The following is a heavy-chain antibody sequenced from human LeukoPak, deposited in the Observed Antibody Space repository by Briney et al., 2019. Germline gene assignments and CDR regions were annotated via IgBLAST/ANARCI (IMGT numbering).Heavy chain of an antibody. CDR2: ISYDGSNK. Sequence: GGSLRLSCAASGFTFSSYGMHWVRQAPGKGLEWVAVISYDGSNKYYADSVKGRFTISRDNSKNTLYLQMNSLRAEDTAVYYCAKDAHPLWFGELLYYFDYWGQGTLVTVSS. CDR3: AKDAHPLWFGELLYYFDY. CDR1: GFTFSSYG. V-gene: IGHV3-30*18. D-gene: IGHD3-10*01. J-gene: IGHJ4*02.